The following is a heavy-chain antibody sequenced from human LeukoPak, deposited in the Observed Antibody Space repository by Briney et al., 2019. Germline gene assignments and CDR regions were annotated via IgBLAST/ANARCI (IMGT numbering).Heavy chain of an antibody. CDR2: IKQDGSEK. J-gene: IGHJ3*02. CDR3: AKDRPNDYGDYDAFDI. CDR1: GFTFSSYW. D-gene: IGHD4-17*01. Sequence: GGSLRLSCAASGFTFSSYWMSWVRQAPGKGLEWVANIKQDGSEKYYVDSVKGRFTISRDNAKNSLYLQMNSLRAEDTAVYYCAKDRPNDYGDYDAFDIWGQGTMVTVSS. V-gene: IGHV3-7*03.